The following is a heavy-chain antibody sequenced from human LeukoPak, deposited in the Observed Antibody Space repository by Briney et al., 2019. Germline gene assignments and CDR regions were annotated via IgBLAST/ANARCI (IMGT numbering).Heavy chain of an antibody. V-gene: IGHV1-2*02. J-gene: IGHJ4*02. CDR1: GYTFTGYY. CDR2: INPNSGGT. Sequence: GASVTVSCKAAGYTFTGYYMHWVRQAPGQGLEWMGWINPNSGGTNNAQKFQGRVTMTSDTSISTDYMELSRLRCDVMAVYYCSREYPRVLSYWRQGTVVTVSS. CDR3: SREYPRVLSY. D-gene: IGHD2-2*02.